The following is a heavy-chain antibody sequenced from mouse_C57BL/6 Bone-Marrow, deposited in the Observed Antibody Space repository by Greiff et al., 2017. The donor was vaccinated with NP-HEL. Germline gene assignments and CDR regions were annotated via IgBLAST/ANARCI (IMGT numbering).Heavy chain of an antibody. Sequence: EVMLVESGGGLVQPGGSLKLSCAASGFTFSDYYMYWVRQTPEKRLEWVAYISNGGGSTYYPDTVKGRFTISRDNAKNTLYLQMSRLKSEDTAMYYCARRNYYGSSYDAMDYWGQGTSVTVSS. D-gene: IGHD1-1*01. CDR1: GFTFSDYY. V-gene: IGHV5-12*01. CDR3: ARRNYYGSSYDAMDY. CDR2: ISNGGGST. J-gene: IGHJ4*01.